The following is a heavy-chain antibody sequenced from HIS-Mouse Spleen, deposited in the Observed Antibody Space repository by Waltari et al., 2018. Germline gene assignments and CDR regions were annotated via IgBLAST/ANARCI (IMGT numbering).Heavy chain of an antibody. J-gene: IGHJ4*02. V-gene: IGHV2-70*15. D-gene: IGHD6-19*01. Sequence: QVTLRESGPALVKPTQTLTLTCTFSGFSLSTSGMCVSWIRQPPGKALEWLARIDWDDDKYYSTSLQTRLTISRDTSKNQVVLTMTNMDPLDTATYYCARIAEGYTSGWYAFDYRGQGTLVTVSS. CDR1: GFSLSTSGMC. CDR3: ARIAEGYTSGWYAFDY. CDR2: IDWDDDK.